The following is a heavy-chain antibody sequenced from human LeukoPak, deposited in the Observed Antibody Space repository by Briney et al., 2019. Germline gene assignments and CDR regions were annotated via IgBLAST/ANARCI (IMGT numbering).Heavy chain of an antibody. CDR2: IGASGVTT. CDR1: GFTFSSYA. V-gene: IGHV3-23*01. Sequence: GGSLRLSCAASGFTFSSYAMGWVRQAPGKGLEWVSSIGASGVTTYYADSVKGRFTISRDDSKSALYLQMNSLRAEDTALYYCAKGRGGSSYSAFDYWGQGTLATVSS. D-gene: IGHD2-15*01. J-gene: IGHJ4*02. CDR3: AKGRGGSSYSAFDY.